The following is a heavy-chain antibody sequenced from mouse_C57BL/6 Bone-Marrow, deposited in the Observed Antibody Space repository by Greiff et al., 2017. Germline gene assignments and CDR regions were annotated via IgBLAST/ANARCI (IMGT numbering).Heavy chain of an antibody. V-gene: IGHV1-55*01. J-gene: IGHJ1*03. Sequence: QVQLQQSGAELVKPGASVKMSCKASGYTFTSYWITWVKQRPGQGLEWIGDIYPGSGSTNYNEKFKSKATLTVDTSSNTAYMQLSSLTSEDSAVYCCARPYYSNYWYFDVWGTGTTVTVSS. CDR3: ARPYYSNYWYFDV. D-gene: IGHD2-5*01. CDR2: IYPGSGST. CDR1: GYTFTSYW.